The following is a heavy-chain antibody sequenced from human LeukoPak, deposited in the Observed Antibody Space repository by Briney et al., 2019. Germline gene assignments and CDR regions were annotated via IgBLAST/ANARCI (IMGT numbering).Heavy chain of an antibody. CDR3: AREFQRLSEWELLRTPXFDP. D-gene: IGHD1-26*01. CDR2: ISYDGSNK. J-gene: IGHJ5*02. V-gene: IGHV3-30-3*01. Sequence: PGGSLRLSCAASGFTFSSYAMHWVRQAPGKGLEWVAVISYDGSNKYYADSVKGRFTISRDNSKNTLYLQMNSLRAEDTAVYYCAREFQRLSEWELLRTPXFDPW. CDR1: GFTFSSYA.